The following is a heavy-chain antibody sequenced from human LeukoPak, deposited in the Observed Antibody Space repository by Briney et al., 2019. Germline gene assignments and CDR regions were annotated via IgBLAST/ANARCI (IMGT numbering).Heavy chain of an antibody. CDR3: ARLGDYVAPLNY. CDR1: GFTFSSYS. J-gene: IGHJ4*02. V-gene: IGHV3-48*04. CDR2: ISSGGSTI. D-gene: IGHD4-17*01. Sequence: GGSLRLSCAASGFTFSSYSMNWVRQAPGKGLEWVSYISSGGSTIYYADSVKGRFTISRDNAKNSLYLQMNSLRAEDTAVYYCARLGDYVAPLNYWGQGTLVTVSS.